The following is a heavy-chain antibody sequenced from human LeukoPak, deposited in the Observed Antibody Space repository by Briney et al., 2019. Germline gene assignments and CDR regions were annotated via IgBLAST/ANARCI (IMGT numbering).Heavy chain of an antibody. D-gene: IGHD4-17*01. CDR3: ARGLEYGDYAFDY. J-gene: IGHJ4*02. Sequence: SETLSLTCAVYGGSFSGYSWSWIRQPPGKGLEWIGEINHSGSTNYNPSLKSRVTISVDTSKNQFSLKLSSVTAADTAVYYCARGLEYGDYAFDYWGQGTLVTVSS. CDR2: INHSGST. CDR1: GGSFSGYS. V-gene: IGHV4-34*01.